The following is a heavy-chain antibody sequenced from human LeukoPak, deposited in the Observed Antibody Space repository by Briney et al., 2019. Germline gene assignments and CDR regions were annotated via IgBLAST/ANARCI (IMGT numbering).Heavy chain of an antibody. CDR1: GYTFTSYG. CDR3: ARLNTAMVLYYFDY. Sequence: GASVKVSCKASGYTFTSYGISWVRQAPGQGLEWMGWISAYNGNTNYAQKLQGRVTMTTDTSTSTAYMELRSLRSDDTAAYYCARLNTAMVLYYFDYWGQGTLATVSS. D-gene: IGHD5-18*01. CDR2: ISAYNGNT. V-gene: IGHV1-18*01. J-gene: IGHJ4*02.